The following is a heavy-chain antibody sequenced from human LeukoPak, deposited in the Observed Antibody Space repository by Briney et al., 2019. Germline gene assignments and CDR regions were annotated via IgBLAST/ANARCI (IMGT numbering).Heavy chain of an antibody. Sequence: PGGSLRLSCVGSGFTFNAYWIHWVRQAPGKGLVWVARVIHDGNGANYADSVRGRFTISRDNAKNTAYLQMNSLKTEDTAVYYCTTDPIMVRGVMIYYYYGMDVWGQGTTVTVSS. CDR1: GFTFNAYW. J-gene: IGHJ6*02. D-gene: IGHD3-10*01. CDR3: TTDPIMVRGVMIYYYYGMDV. V-gene: IGHV3-74*01. CDR2: VIHDGNGA.